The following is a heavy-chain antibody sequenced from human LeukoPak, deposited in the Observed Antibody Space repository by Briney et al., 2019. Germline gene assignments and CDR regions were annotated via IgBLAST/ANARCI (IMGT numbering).Heavy chain of an antibody. CDR1: GGTFSSYA. J-gene: IGHJ4*02. Sequence: ASVKVSCKASGGTFSSYAISWVRQAPGQGLEWMGGIIPIFGTANYAQKFQGRVTITADESTSTAYMELSSLRSEDTAVYYCARGRGDYSSSWYEPFDYWGQGTLVTVPS. V-gene: IGHV1-69*13. D-gene: IGHD6-13*01. CDR2: IIPIFGTA. CDR3: ARGRGDYSSSWYEPFDY.